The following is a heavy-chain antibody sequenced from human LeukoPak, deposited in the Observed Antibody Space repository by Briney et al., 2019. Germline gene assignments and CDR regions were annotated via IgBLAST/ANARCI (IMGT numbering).Heavy chain of an antibody. CDR2: ISGDGTRT. Sequence: GGSLRLSCAASGFTFSSFAMSWARQAPVKGLEWVSAISGDGTRTYYADSVKGRFTISRDNSKNTLYLEMSSLRVEDTAIYYCAKWPEGAMDYFDYWGQGTLVTVSS. CDR1: GFTFSSFA. D-gene: IGHD3-16*01. J-gene: IGHJ4*02. CDR3: AKWPEGAMDYFDY. V-gene: IGHV3-23*01.